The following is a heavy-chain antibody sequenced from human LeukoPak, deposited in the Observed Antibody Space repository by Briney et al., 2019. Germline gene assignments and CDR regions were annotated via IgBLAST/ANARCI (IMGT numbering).Heavy chain of an antibody. Sequence: GGSLRPSCAAAGFTFSSYSMNWGRQAPGKGLEWVSSISSSSSYIYYADSVKGGFTISTDNAKNSLYLQMDSLRAEDTAVYYCARGIAVAGTAVPCLFDYWGQGTLVTVSS. CDR2: ISSSSSYI. CDR3: ARGIAVAGTAVPCLFDY. CDR1: GFTFSSYS. J-gene: IGHJ4*02. D-gene: IGHD6-19*01. V-gene: IGHV3-21*01.